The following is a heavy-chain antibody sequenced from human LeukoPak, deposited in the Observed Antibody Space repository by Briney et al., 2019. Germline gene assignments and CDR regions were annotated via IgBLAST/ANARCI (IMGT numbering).Heavy chain of an antibody. CDR2: IYYSGST. CDR1: GGSISSYY. Sequence: SETLSLTCTVSGGSISSYYCSWIRQPPGKGLEWIGYIYYSGSTNYNPSLKSRVTISVDTSKNQFSLKLSSVTAADTAVYYCATTDSYYYYMDVWGKGTTVTVSS. D-gene: IGHD1-14*01. V-gene: IGHV4-59*01. J-gene: IGHJ6*03. CDR3: ATTDSYYYYMDV.